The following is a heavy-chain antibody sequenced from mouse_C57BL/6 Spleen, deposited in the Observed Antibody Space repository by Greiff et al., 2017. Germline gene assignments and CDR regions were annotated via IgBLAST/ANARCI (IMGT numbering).Heavy chain of an antibody. V-gene: IGHV1-26*01. Sequence: VQLQQSGPELVKPGASVKISCKASGYTFTDDYLNWVKQSHGKRLEWIGDIKPNNGGTSYNQKFKGKATLAVAKSSSKAYMELRSLTSEDSAVYYCARMNTTVVAPDYWGQGTTLTVSS. CDR1: GYTFTDDY. D-gene: IGHD1-1*01. CDR3: ARMNTTVVAPDY. CDR2: IKPNNGGT. J-gene: IGHJ2*01.